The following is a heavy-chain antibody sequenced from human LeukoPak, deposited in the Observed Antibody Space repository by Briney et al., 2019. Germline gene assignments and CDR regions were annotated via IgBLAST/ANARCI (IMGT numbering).Heavy chain of an antibody. CDR2: IYYSGST. CDR1: GGSISSSSYY. CDR3: ARCILYDSSGNAFDI. Sequence: SETLSLTCTVSGGSISSSSYYWGWVRQPPGKGLEWIGSIYYSGSTYYNPSLKSRVTISVDTSKNQFSLKLSSVTAADTAVYYCARCILYDSSGNAFDIWGQGTMVTVSS. V-gene: IGHV4-39*01. D-gene: IGHD3-22*01. J-gene: IGHJ3*02.